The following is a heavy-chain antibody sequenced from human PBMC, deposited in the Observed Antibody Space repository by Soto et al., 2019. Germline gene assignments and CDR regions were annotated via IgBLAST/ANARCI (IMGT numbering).Heavy chain of an antibody. D-gene: IGHD2-15*01. CDR1: GFTFSTYW. Sequence: PGGSLRLSCAASGFTFSTYWMSWVRQAPGKGLEWLANIKEDGSEKYYVDSLKGRFTISRDNAKNSLFVQMNSLRVEDTAVYYCARGGIGYCSGGTCFYTAFDIWGQGSMVTVSS. CDR3: ARGGIGYCSGGTCFYTAFDI. CDR2: IKEDGSEK. V-gene: IGHV3-7*01. J-gene: IGHJ3*02.